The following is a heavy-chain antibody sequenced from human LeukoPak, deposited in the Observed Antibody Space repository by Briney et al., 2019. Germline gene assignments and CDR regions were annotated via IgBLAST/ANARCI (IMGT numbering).Heavy chain of an antibody. CDR2: TYYTGTT. CDR1: GGSTISHY. Sequence: SETLSLTCTVSGGSTISHYWSWLRQPPGKGLEWIAYTYYTGTTNYNPSLKSRVTISIDTSKNQFSLKLSSVTAADTAVYYCARSKRTGNYDILTGTFDYWGQGTLVTVSS. J-gene: IGHJ4*02. V-gene: IGHV4-59*11. CDR3: ARSKRTGNYDILTGTFDY. D-gene: IGHD3-9*01.